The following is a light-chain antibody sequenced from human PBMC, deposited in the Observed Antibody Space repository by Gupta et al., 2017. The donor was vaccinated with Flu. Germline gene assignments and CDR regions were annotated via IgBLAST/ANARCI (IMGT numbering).Light chain of an antibody. CDR3: SSYTSSSILIV. Sequence: ITITCTGTSSDVGGYNYVSWYQQHPGKAPKLVIYEVSNRPSGVANRCSGSKSGNTASLTITGLQAEEEADYYWSSYTSSSILIVFGAGTKVTVL. V-gene: IGLV2-14*01. J-gene: IGLJ1*01. CDR2: EVS. CDR1: SSDVGGYNY.